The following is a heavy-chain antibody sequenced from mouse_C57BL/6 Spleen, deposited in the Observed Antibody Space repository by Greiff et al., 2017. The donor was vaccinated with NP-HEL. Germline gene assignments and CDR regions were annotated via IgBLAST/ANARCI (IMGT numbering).Heavy chain of an antibody. CDR2: ISDGGSYT. CDR3: ARGMITRYFDY. J-gene: IGHJ2*01. CDR1: GFTFSSYA. Sequence: EVQVVESGGGLVKPGGSLKLSCAASGFTFSSYAMSWVRQTPEKRLEWVATISDGGSYTYYPDNVKGRFTISRDNAKNNLYLQMSHLKSEDTAMYYCARGMITRYFDYWGQGTTLTVSS. D-gene: IGHD2-4*01. V-gene: IGHV5-4*01.